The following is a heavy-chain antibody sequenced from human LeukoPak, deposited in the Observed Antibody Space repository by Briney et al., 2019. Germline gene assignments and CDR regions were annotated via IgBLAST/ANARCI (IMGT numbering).Heavy chain of an antibody. CDR2: IKSDGST. CDR3: ARAPSESGGYYPEYFRH. V-gene: IGHV3-74*01. J-gene: IGHJ1*01. Sequence: GGSLRLSCAASGFTFSTYWMHWVRQAPGKGLVWVCRIKSDGSTNYANSVKGRFTISRDNAKSTVSLQRNSLRPEDTGVYYCARAPSESGGYYPEYFRHWGQGTLVTVSS. CDR1: GFTFSTYW. D-gene: IGHD3-22*01.